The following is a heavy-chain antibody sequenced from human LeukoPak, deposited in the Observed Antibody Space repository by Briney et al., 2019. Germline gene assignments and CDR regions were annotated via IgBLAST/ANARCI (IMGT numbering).Heavy chain of an antibody. D-gene: IGHD4-17*01. V-gene: IGHV3-21*01. CDR3: ARESTVTGGISYFDY. J-gene: IGHJ4*02. Sequence: GSLRLSCAASGFTFSSYSMNWGRQAPGKGLEWVSSISSSSSSYIYYADSVKGRFTISRDNAKNSLYLQMNSLRAEDTAVYYCARESTVTGGISYFDYWGQGTPVTVSS. CDR2: ISSSSSSYI. CDR1: GFTFSSYS.